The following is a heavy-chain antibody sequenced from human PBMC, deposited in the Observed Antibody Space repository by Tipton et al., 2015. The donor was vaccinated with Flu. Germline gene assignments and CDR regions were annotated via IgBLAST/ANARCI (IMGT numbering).Heavy chain of an antibody. CDR1: GGSIFDYY. Sequence: TLSLTCTVSGGSIFDYYWTWIRQSPGKGLEWIGHIYSSGNTKYNPSLKSRVTMSVDTSMKQFSLKLSFVTAADTAMYYCAGSFGDHRDFNFWGQGTLVTVSS. V-gene: IGHV4-59*01. CDR2: IYSSGNT. D-gene: IGHD4-17*01. CDR3: AGSFGDHRDFNF. J-gene: IGHJ4*02.